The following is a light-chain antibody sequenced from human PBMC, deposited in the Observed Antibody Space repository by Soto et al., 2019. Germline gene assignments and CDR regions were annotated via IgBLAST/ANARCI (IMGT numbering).Light chain of an antibody. J-gene: IGKJ4*01. CDR3: QQYGSSPLT. V-gene: IGKV3-20*01. CDR1: QSLRSD. Sequence: EIVMTQSPATLSLSPGERATLSCRASQSLRSDLAWYQQKPGQAPRLLIYGASSRATGIPDRFSGSGSGTDFTLTISRLEPEDFAVYYCQQYGSSPLTFGGGTKVDIK. CDR2: GAS.